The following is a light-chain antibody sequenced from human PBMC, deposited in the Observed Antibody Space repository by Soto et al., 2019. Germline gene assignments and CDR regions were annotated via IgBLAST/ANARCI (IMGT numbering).Light chain of an antibody. CDR3: QSYDSSNYWV. CDR1: SGSIASSY. CDR2: EDN. J-gene: IGLJ3*02. V-gene: IGLV6-57*03. Sequence: NFLLTQPHSVSESPGKTVTISCTRSSGSIASSYVQWYQQRPGSAPTTVIYEDNQRPPGVPDRFSGSIDSSSNSASLTISGLKTEDEADYYCQSYDSSNYWVFGGGTKLTVL.